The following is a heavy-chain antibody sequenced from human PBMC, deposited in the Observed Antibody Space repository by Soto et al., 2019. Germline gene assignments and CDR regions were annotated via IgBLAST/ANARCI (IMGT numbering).Heavy chain of an antibody. CDR1: GGSFSGYY. V-gene: IGHV4-34*01. CDR2: INHSGST. Sequence: PXVTLSLTCAVYGGSFSGYYWSWIRQPPGKGLEWIGEINHSGSTNYNPSLKSRVTISVDTSKNQFSLKLSSVTAADTAVYYCARDGSSGWYYFDYWAQGTLVTVSS. CDR3: ARDGSSGWYYFDY. D-gene: IGHD6-19*01. J-gene: IGHJ4*02.